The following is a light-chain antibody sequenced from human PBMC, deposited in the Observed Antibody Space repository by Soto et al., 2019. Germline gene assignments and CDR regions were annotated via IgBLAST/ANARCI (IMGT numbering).Light chain of an antibody. CDR3: HQYGISP. CDR2: LGS. V-gene: IGKV2-28*01. Sequence: EIVLTQSPLSLSVTPGEPASISCRSSQNLLHSNGYNYLNWYLQKPGQSPQLLIYLGSNRASGVPDRFSGSGSGTDFTLTINRVEAEDFAVYYCHQYGISPFGGGTKVDIK. J-gene: IGKJ4*01. CDR1: QNLLHSNGYNY.